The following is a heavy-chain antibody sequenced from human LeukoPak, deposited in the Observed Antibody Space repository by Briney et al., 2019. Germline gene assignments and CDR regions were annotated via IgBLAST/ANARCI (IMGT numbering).Heavy chain of an antibody. CDR2: IYYSDRA. V-gene: IGHV4-31*03. CDR1: GGPISSVRYY. D-gene: IGHD3-10*01. CDR3: ARVGYYYGSGSFKAYYFDY. J-gene: IGHJ4*02. Sequence: SETLSLTCTVSGGPISSVRYYWNWIRQHPGKGLEWIGYIYYSDRAHYNPPLKSRVTISVDTSKTQFSLKMSSVAAADTAVYYCARVGYYYGSGSFKAYYFDYWGKGALVTV.